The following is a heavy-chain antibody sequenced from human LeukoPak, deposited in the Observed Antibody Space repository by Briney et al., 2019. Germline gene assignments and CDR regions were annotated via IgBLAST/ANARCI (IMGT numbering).Heavy chain of an antibody. J-gene: IGHJ4*02. CDR1: GFTFSSYG. CDR3: AKSGEDSSGWLSYFDY. V-gene: IGHV3-30*02. Sequence: GGSLRLSCAASGFTFSSYGMHWVRQAPGKGLEWVAFIRYDGSNKYYADSVKGRFTISRDNSKNTLYLQMNSLRAEGTAVYYCAKSGEDSSGWLSYFDYWGQGTLVTVSS. D-gene: IGHD6-19*01. CDR2: IRYDGSNK.